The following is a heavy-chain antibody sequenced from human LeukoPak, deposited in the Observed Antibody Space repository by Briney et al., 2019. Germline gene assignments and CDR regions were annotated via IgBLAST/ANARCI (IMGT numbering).Heavy chain of an antibody. D-gene: IGHD2-15*01. J-gene: IGHJ4*02. CDR3: ARNVGFYSHDS. CDR1: GDSLNSHC. V-gene: IGHV4-59*08. CDR2: ICGRGGT. Sequence: PSETLSLTCTVSGDSLNSHCWSWIRQPAGKGLEWIGYICGRGGTNYDPSLRSRVTISEDTSKNRFSVKVTSVTAADTALYYCARNVGFYSHDSWGQGTLVTVSS.